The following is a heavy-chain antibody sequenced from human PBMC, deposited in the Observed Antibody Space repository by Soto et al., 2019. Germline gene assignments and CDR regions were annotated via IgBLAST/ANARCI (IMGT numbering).Heavy chain of an antibody. Sequence: DVQLLESGGGLVHPGGSLRLSCAASGFTFSTYAMNWVRQAPGKGLEWVSTISSSGGSTYYADSVKGRFTISRDNSKNTLYLQMNSLRAEDTAVYYCEKGDRGVDYWGQGTLVTVSS. D-gene: IGHD3-22*01. J-gene: IGHJ4*02. CDR1: GFTFSTYA. CDR2: ISSSGGST. V-gene: IGHV3-23*01. CDR3: EKGDRGVDY.